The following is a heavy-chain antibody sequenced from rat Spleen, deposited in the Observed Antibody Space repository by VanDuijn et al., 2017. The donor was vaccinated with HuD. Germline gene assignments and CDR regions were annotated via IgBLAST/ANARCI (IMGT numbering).Heavy chain of an antibody. CDR1: GFTFSNYY. CDR3: TRDCGSMGITYFDY. V-gene: IGHV5S23*01. D-gene: IGHD1-9*01. Sequence: EVQLVESGGGLVQPGRSLKLSCAASGFTFSNYYMAWVRQAPTKGLEWVASIPNSGGSTYYRDSVKGRFTISRDNAKSTLYLQMDSLRSEDTATYYCTRDCGSMGITYFDYWGQGVMVTVSS. CDR2: IPNSGGST. J-gene: IGHJ2*01.